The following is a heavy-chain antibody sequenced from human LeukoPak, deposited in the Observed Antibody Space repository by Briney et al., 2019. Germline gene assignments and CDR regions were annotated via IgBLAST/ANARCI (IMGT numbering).Heavy chain of an antibody. V-gene: IGHV4-59*08. D-gene: IGHD6-19*01. CDR2: IYYSGST. Sequence: PSETLSLTCTVSGGSISSYYWSWIRQPPGKGLEWIGYIYYSGSTNYNPSLKSRVAISVDTSKNQFSLKLSSVTAADTAVYYCARQTHDGYSSGWYYFDYWGQGTLVTVSS. CDR1: GGSISSYY. CDR3: ARQTHDGYSSGWYYFDY. J-gene: IGHJ4*02.